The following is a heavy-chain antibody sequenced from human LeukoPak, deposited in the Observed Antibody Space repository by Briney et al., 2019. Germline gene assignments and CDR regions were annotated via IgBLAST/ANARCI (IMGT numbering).Heavy chain of an antibody. J-gene: IGHJ4*02. D-gene: IGHD6-6*01. Sequence: GGSLRLSCTASGFTFSSYWMHWVRQAPGKGLVWVSHINTDGSSTTYADSVKGRLTISRDNAKNTLYLQMNSLRAEDTAVYYCARSGGSSSLGYWGQGTLVTVSS. CDR3: ARSGGSSSLGY. CDR2: INTDGSST. CDR1: GFTFSSYW. V-gene: IGHV3-74*01.